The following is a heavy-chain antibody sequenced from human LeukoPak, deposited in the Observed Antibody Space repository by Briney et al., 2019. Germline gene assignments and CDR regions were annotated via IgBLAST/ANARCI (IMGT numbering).Heavy chain of an antibody. CDR2: IYYSGST. V-gene: IGHV4-59*08. D-gene: IGHD6-13*01. J-gene: IGHJ4*02. Sequence: SETLSLTCTVPGGSISSYFWSWIRQPPGKGLEWIGYIYYSGSTNYNPSLKSRVTISVDTSKNQFSLKLTSVTAADTAVYYCARQGVAAAGYYFDYWGQGILVTVSS. CDR1: GGSISSYF. CDR3: ARQGVAAAGYYFDY.